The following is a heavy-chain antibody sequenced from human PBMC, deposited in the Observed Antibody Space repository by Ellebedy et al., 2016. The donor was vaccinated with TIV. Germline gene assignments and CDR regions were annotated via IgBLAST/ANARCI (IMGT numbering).Heavy chain of an antibody. CDR1: GFTFDDYG. J-gene: IGHJ4*02. V-gene: IGHV3-20*04. CDR2: INWNGGST. Sequence: GGSLRLXCAASGFTFDDYGMSWVRQAPGKGLEWVSGINWNGGSTGYADSVKGRFTISRDNAKNSLYLQMNSLRAEDTALYYCARAGSGSLPGSFDYWGQGTLVTVSS. CDR3: ARAGSGSLPGSFDY. D-gene: IGHD3-10*01.